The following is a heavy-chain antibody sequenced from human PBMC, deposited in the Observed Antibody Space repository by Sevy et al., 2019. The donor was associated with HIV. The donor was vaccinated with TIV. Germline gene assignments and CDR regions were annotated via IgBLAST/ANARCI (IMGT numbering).Heavy chain of an antibody. J-gene: IGHJ4*02. Sequence: GGSLRLSCAASGFTFSSYSMSWVRQAPGKGLEWVSAISGSGGSTYYAHSVKGRFTISRDNSKNTLYLQMNSLRAEDTAVYYCAKDPSFRGWDYFDYWGQGTLVTVSS. V-gene: IGHV3-23*01. CDR2: ISGSGGST. CDR3: AKDPSFRGWDYFDY. CDR1: GFTFSSYS. D-gene: IGHD6-19*01.